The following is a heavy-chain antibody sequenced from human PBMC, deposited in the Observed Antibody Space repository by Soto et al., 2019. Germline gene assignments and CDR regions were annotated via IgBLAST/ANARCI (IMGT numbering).Heavy chain of an antibody. CDR3: VIPTRSVRGMGV. D-gene: IGHD6-6*01. V-gene: IGHV3-7*03. CDR1: GFTFSNVC. Sequence: LRXSCAASGFTFSNVCISWARQAPGKGLEWVANIKGDGSVTQYVASVEGRFTISRDNAKYSLYLQMNSLRVEDTALYYCVIPTRSVRGMGVWGQGTTVTVSS. CDR2: IKGDGSVT. J-gene: IGHJ6*02.